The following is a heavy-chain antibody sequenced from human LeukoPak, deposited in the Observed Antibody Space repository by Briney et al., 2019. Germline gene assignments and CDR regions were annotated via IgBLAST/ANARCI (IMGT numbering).Heavy chain of an antibody. Sequence: PGGSLRLSCAASGFTFSSYSMNWVRQAPGKGLEWVSSISSSSSYIYYADSVKGRFTISRDNAKNSLYLQMNSLRAEDTAVYYCARGGANTYYYYGMDVWGQGTTVTVSS. J-gene: IGHJ6*02. CDR1: GFTFSSYS. V-gene: IGHV3-21*01. CDR3: ARGGANTYYYYGMDV. CDR2: ISSSSSYI.